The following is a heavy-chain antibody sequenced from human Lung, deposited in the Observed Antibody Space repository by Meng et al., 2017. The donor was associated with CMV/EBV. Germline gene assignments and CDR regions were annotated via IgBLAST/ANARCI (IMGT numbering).Heavy chain of an antibody. V-gene: IGHV1-69*10. CDR2: IIPILGIA. J-gene: IGHJ3*02. CDR1: GGTFSSYA. CDR3: ARARDYYGSGSHAFDI. Sequence: SXXVSCKASGGTFSSYAISWVRQAPGQGLEWMGGIIPILGIANYAQKFQGRVTITADKSTSTAYMELSSLGSEDTAVYYCARARDYYGSGSHAFDIWGQGXMVTVS. D-gene: IGHD3-10*01.